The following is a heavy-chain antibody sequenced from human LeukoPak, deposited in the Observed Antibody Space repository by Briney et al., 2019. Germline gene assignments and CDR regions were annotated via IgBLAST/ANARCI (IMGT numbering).Heavy chain of an antibody. Sequence: GGSLRLSCAASGFTFSSYAMSWVRQAPGKGLEWVSAISGSGGSTHYADAVKGRFTISRDNSQNAVFLHMNRLRVEDTAVYFCAKGQENYYETTGNWDSWGQGTLVTVSS. J-gene: IGHJ4*02. CDR1: GFTFSSYA. CDR2: ISGSGGST. CDR3: AKGQENYYETTGNWDS. V-gene: IGHV3-23*01. D-gene: IGHD3-22*01.